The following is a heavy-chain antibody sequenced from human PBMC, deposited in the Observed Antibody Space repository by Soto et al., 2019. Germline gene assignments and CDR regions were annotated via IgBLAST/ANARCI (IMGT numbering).Heavy chain of an antibody. CDR2: ISGSGDNT. D-gene: IGHD6-13*01. Sequence: GSLRLSCAASGCTFSSYAMSWVRQAPGKGLECVSSISGSGDNTYYADSVKGRFTISRDNSRNTLYLQINSLRAEATAVYYCAKRHSSSWSLKFLDPWGQGTLVTVSS. J-gene: IGHJ5*02. V-gene: IGHV3-23*01. CDR3: AKRHSSSWSLKFLDP. CDR1: GCTFSSYA.